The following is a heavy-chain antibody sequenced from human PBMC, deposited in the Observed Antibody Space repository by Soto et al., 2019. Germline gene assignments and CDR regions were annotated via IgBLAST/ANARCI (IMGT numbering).Heavy chain of an antibody. Sequence: QVQLVESGGGGVQPGRSLRLSCAASGFTFSSYGMHWVRQAPGKGLEWVAVISYDGSNKYYADSVKGRFTISRDNSKNTLYLQMNSLRAEDTAVYYCAKDFVSPNTVTTRGDFDYWGQGTLVTVSS. CDR1: GFTFSSYG. CDR2: ISYDGSNK. D-gene: IGHD4-4*01. CDR3: AKDFVSPNTVTTRGDFDY. V-gene: IGHV3-30*18. J-gene: IGHJ4*02.